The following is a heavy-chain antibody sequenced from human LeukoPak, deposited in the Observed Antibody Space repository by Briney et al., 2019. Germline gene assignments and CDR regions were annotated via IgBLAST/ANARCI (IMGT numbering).Heavy chain of an antibody. Sequence: GGSLRLSCAASGFTFSTYWMHWVRQAPGKGLVWVSRINSDGSSTSYADSVKGRFTISRDNSKNTLYLQMNSLRAEDTAVYYCATHGVVVVITTSSVRTSLPFDYWGQGTLVTVSS. CDR1: GFTFSTYW. CDR3: ATHGVVVVITTSSVRTSLPFDY. J-gene: IGHJ4*02. D-gene: IGHD3-22*01. V-gene: IGHV3-74*01. CDR2: INSDGSST.